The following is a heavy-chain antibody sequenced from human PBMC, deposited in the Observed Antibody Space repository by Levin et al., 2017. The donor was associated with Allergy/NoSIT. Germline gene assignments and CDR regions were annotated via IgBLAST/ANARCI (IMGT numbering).Heavy chain of an antibody. CDR3: ARVRYDFWSGDYRARARTDALDIWGQGTMVNTRARTDAFDI. CDR1: GYTFTSYD. D-gene: IGHD3-3*01. V-gene: IGHV1-8*01. CDR2: MNPNSGNT. Sequence: GESLKISCKASGYTFTSYDINWVRQATGQGLEWMGWMNPNSGNTGYAQKFQGRVTMTRNTSISTAYMELSSLRSEDTAVYYCARVRYDFWSGDYRARARTDALDIWGQGTMVNTRARTDAFDIWGQGTMVTVSS. J-gene: IGHJ3*02.